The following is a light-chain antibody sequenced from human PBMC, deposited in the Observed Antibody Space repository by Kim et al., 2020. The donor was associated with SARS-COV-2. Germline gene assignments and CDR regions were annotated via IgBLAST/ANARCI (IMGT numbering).Light chain of an antibody. CDR3: QSYNRDNVI. CDR2: EDD. J-gene: IGLJ2*01. V-gene: IGLV6-57*03. Sequence: GKTVTISCTRSRGSSDDKYVQWYQQRPGGVPTTVIYEDDQRPSGVADRFSGSIDNSSNSASLTISGLRTEDEADYYCQSYNRDNVIFGGGTQLTVL. CDR1: RGSSDDKY.